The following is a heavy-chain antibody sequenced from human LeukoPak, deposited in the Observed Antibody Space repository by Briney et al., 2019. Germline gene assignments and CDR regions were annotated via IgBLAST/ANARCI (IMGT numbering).Heavy chain of an antibody. CDR2: IYYTGST. Sequence: SETLSLTCTVSGGSISNYYWSWIRQPPGKGLDWIGYIYYTGSTKYNPSLNSRVTISVDTSKNQFSLELSSVTAADTAVYYCASSKGATTYYYYYGMDVWGQGTTVTVSS. J-gene: IGHJ6*02. CDR3: ASSKGATTYYYYYGMDV. V-gene: IGHV4-59*01. D-gene: IGHD5-12*01. CDR1: GGSISNYY.